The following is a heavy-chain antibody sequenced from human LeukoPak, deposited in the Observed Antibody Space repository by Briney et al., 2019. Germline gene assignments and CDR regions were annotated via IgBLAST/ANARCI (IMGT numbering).Heavy chain of an antibody. CDR1: GFTFSGSA. CDR2: IRGKANSYAT. V-gene: IGHV3-73*01. D-gene: IGHD5-12*01. J-gene: IGHJ4*02. Sequence: GGSLRLSCAASGFTFSGSAMHWVRQASGKGLEWVGRIRGKANSYATAYAASVKGRFTISRDDSKNTAYLQMNSLKTEDTAVYYCTRRTRGYSGYDDYWGQGTLVTVSS. CDR3: TRRTRGYSGYDDY.